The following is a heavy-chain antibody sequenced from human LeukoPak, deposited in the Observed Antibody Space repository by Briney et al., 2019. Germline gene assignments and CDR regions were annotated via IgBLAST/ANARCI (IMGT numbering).Heavy chain of an antibody. V-gene: IGHV1-46*01. D-gene: IGHD2-2*01. Sequence: ASVMVSCKASGYRFTSYDMHWVRQAPGQGLEWMGIINPSGGSTSYAQRFQGRVAMTRDTSTTTVYMEVNSLTSEDTAVYFCARDGPTAAPFDYWGQGTLVTVSS. CDR3: ARDGPTAAPFDY. CDR1: GYRFTSYD. CDR2: INPSGGST. J-gene: IGHJ4*02.